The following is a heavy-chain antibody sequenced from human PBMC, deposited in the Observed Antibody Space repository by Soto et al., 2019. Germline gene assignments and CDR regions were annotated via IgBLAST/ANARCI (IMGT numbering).Heavy chain of an antibody. V-gene: IGHV4-34*01. CDR2: IDHSGST. CDR1: GGSFSGHY. CDR3: ARGRVGSSNWYPYYYYGLDV. J-gene: IGHJ6*02. D-gene: IGHD6-13*01. Sequence: XGTLCLTCAVSGGSFSGHYWSWLRQSPGKGLEWIGEIDHSGSTNYKPSLKSRVTMSVDTSKNQFSLKVTSVTAADTAVYHCARGRVGSSNWYPYYYYGLDVWGQGTPVTVSS.